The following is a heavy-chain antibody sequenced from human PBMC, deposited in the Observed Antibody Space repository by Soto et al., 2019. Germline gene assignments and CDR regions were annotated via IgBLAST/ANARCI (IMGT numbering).Heavy chain of an antibody. J-gene: IGHJ4*02. CDR3: TTDTNTYKRDFWSGYSAFFDY. Sequence: PGGSLRLSCAASGFTFSNAWMSWVRQAPGKGLEWVGRIKSKTDGGTTDYAAPVKGRFTISRDDSKNTLYLQMNSLKTEDTAVYYCTTDTNTYKRDFWSGYSAFFDYWGQGTLVTVSS. CDR1: GFTFSNAW. CDR2: IKSKTDGGTT. V-gene: IGHV3-15*01. D-gene: IGHD3-3*01.